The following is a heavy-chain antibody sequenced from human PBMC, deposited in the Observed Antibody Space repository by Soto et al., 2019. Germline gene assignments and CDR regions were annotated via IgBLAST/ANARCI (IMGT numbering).Heavy chain of an antibody. D-gene: IGHD5-12*01. CDR1: GGTFSSYA. CDR2: IIPIFGTA. CDR3: ARDLGYSGYVAGWFDP. J-gene: IGHJ5*02. V-gene: IGHV1-69*13. Sequence: GASVKVSCKASGGTFSSYAISWVRQAPGQGLEWMGGIIPIFGTANYAQKFQGRVTITADESTSTAYMELSSLRSEDTAVYYCARDLGYSGYVAGWFDPWGQGTLVTVSS.